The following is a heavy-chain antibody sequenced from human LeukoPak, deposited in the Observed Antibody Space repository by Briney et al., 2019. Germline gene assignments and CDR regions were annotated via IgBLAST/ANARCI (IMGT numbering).Heavy chain of an antibody. J-gene: IGHJ6*03. Sequence: GESLKISCKGSGYSFTSYWIGWVRQMPGNGLEWMGIIYPGDSDTRYSPSFQGQVTISADKSISTAYLQWSSLKASDTAMYYCARQSRITIFGVDYYYMDVWGKGTTVTVSS. V-gene: IGHV5-51*01. CDR3: ARQSRITIFGVDYYYMDV. CDR2: IYPGDSDT. CDR1: GYSFTSYW. D-gene: IGHD3-3*01.